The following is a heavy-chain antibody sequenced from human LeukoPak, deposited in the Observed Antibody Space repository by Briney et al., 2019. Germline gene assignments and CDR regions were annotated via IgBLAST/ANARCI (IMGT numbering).Heavy chain of an antibody. Sequence: SETLSLTCFVTGGSISYYYWRWIRQPAGKGLEWIGRLYTSGSTDYNPSLKSRVTISVDTSKTQFSLQLRSVTAADTAVYYCARGTVTTLFDYWGQGTLVTV. J-gene: IGHJ4*02. D-gene: IGHD4-17*01. CDR3: ARGTVTTLFDY. CDR2: LYTSGST. CDR1: GGSISYYY. V-gene: IGHV4-4*07.